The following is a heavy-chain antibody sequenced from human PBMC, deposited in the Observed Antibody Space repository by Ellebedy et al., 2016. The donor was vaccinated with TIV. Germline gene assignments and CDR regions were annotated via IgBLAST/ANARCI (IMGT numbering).Heavy chain of an antibody. CDR2: ISGSGGST. D-gene: IGHD3-10*01. V-gene: IGHV3-23*01. J-gene: IGHJ4*02. Sequence: PGGSLRLSCAASGFTFSSYAMSWVRQAPGKGLEWVSGISGSGGSTYYADSVKGRFTISRDNSKNTLYLQMNSLRAEDTAVYYCAKDGIWFGELLSIDYWGQGTLVTVSS. CDR1: GFTFSSYA. CDR3: AKDGIWFGELLSIDY.